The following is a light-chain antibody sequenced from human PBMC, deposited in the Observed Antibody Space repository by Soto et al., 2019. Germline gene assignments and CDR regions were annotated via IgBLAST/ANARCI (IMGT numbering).Light chain of an antibody. V-gene: IGLV2-14*03. CDR1: GSDVGSYKY. Sequence: QSALTQPASVSGSPGQSITISCTGTGSDVGSYKYVSWYQQHPGKGPKLMIYEVSYRPSGVSDRFSGSKSGNTASLTISGLQAEDESDYYCFSYTSSNTYVFGTGTKVTVL. J-gene: IGLJ1*01. CDR2: EVS. CDR3: FSYTSSNTYV.